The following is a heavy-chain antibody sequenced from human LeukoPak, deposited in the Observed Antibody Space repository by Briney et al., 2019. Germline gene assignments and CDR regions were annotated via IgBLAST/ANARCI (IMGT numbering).Heavy chain of an antibody. CDR2: IYTSGST. V-gene: IGHV4-61*02. D-gene: IGHD3-22*01. Sequence: SQTLSLTCTVSGGSIISGSYYWSWIRHPAGKGLEWIGRIYTSGSTNYNPSLKSRVTISVDTSKTQFSLKLSSVTAADTDVYYCARAGMYFYDSSGYYFWFDPWGQGTLVTVSS. CDR1: GGSIISGSYY. CDR3: ARAGMYFYDSSGYYFWFDP. J-gene: IGHJ5*02.